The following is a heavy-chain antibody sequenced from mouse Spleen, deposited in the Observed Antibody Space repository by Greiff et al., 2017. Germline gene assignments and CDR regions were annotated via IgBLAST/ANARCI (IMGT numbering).Heavy chain of an antibody. CDR1: GFTFTDYY. V-gene: IGHV7-3*01. CDR3: ARYGDWAPYYFDY. J-gene: IGHJ2*01. Sequence: EVKLVESGGGLVQPGGSLSLSCAASGFTFTDYYMSWVRQPPGKALEWLGFIRNKANGYTTEYSASVKGRFTISRDNSQSILYLQMNALRAEDSATYYCARYGDWAPYYFDYWGQGTTLTVSS. D-gene: IGHD4-1*01. CDR2: IRNKANGYTT.